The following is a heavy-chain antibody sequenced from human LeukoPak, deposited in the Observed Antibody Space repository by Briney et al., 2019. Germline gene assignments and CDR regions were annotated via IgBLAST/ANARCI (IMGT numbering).Heavy chain of an antibody. CDR3: ARGLQDI. Sequence: PSETLSLTCTVSGGSISSSSYYWGWIRQPPGKGLEWIGSIYYSGSTYYNPSLKSRVTISVDTSKNQFSLKLTSVTAADTAVYYCARGLQDIWGQGTMVTVSS. V-gene: IGHV4-39*01. CDR2: IYYSGST. CDR1: GGSISSSSYY. J-gene: IGHJ3*02.